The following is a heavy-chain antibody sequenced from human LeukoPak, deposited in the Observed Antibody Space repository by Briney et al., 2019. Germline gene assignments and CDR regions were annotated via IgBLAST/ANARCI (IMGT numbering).Heavy chain of an antibody. CDR1: GGSISSYY. Sequence: SETLSLTCTVSGGSISSYYWSWIRQPPGKGLEWIGYIYTSGSTNYNPSLKSRVTISVDTSKNLFSLKLRSVTAADTAVYYCARDQISINALDMWGQGTMVTVSS. CDR3: ARDQISINALDM. V-gene: IGHV4-59*01. D-gene: IGHD1-14*01. CDR2: IYTSGST. J-gene: IGHJ3*02.